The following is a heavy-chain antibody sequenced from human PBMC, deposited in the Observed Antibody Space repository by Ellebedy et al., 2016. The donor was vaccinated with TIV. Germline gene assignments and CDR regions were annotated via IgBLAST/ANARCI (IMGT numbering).Heavy chain of an antibody. CDR1: GFTFRNFA. V-gene: IGHV3-23*01. D-gene: IGHD3-22*01. Sequence: GESLKISCAASGFTFRNFAMTWVRQAPGKGLEWVSSISSSGVSSDYADSVRGRVTISRDNFKSTLYLQMDSLRADDSAEYYCAKLDSSGYYYERLDYWGQGTLVTVSS. CDR2: ISSSGVSS. J-gene: IGHJ4*02. CDR3: AKLDSSGYYYERLDY.